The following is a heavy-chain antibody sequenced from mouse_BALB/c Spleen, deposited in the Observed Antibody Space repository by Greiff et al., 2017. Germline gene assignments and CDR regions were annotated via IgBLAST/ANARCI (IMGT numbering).Heavy chain of an antibody. CDR1: GYTFTEYI. CDR2: FYPGSGSI. V-gene: IGHV1-62-2*01. Sequence: VNVVESGAELVKPGASVKLSCKASGYTFTEYIIHWVKQRSGQGLEWIGWFYPGSGSIKYNEKFKDKATLTADKSSSTVYMELSRLTSEDSAVYFCARHERVGPYWYFDVWGAGTTVTVSS. D-gene: IGHD4-1*01. J-gene: IGHJ1*01. CDR3: ARHERVGPYWYFDV.